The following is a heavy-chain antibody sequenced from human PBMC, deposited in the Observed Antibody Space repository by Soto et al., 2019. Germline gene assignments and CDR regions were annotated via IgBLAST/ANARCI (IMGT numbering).Heavy chain of an antibody. Sequence: QVQLVESGGGVVQPGRSLRLSCAASGFTFSSYGMHWVRQAPGKGLERVAVIWYDGSNKYYADYVKGRFTISRDNSKNTLYLQMNSLRAEDTAVYYCARWGIAAGDYWGQGTLVTVSS. J-gene: IGHJ4*02. CDR3: ARWGIAAGDY. CDR1: GFTFSSYG. D-gene: IGHD6-13*01. V-gene: IGHV3-33*01. CDR2: IWYDGSNK.